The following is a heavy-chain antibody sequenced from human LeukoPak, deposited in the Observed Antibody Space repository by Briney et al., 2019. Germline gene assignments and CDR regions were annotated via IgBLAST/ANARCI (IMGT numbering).Heavy chain of an antibody. Sequence: GGSLRLSCAASGFTFSSYAMSWVRQAPGEGLEWVSAISGSGGSTYYADSVKGRFTISRDNSKNTLYLQMNSLRAEGTAVYYCAKVPSVYCSSTSCYLDYWGQGTLVTVSS. J-gene: IGHJ4*02. CDR2: ISGSGGST. D-gene: IGHD2-2*01. CDR3: AKVPSVYCSSTSCYLDY. CDR1: GFTFSSYA. V-gene: IGHV3-23*01.